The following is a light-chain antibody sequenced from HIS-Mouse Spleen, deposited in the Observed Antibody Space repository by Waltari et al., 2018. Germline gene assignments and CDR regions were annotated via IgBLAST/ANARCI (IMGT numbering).Light chain of an antibody. CDR3: GTWDSSLSAWV. CDR2: DNN. V-gene: IGLV1-51*01. J-gene: IGLJ3*02. CDR1: SSNIGNNY. Sequence: PGQKVTISCSGSSSNIGNNYVSWYQQLPGTAPKLLIYDNNKRPSGIPDRFSGSKSGTSATLGITGLQTGDEANYYCGTWDSSLSAWVFGGGTKLTVL.